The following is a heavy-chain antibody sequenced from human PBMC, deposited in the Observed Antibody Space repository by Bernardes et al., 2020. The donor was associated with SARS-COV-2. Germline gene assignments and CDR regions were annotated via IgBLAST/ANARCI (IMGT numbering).Heavy chain of an antibody. CDR3: ARVADYDSTGYYLAS. CDR1: GFTFSDYY. Sequence: GGSLRLSCAASGFTFSDYYMSCIRQAPGKGLEWVSSISGRSNLKNYAPAVKGRSTNSRDNAKNLLFQRMNRLRADDSALYYWARVADYDSTGYYLASSGHRTL. D-gene: IGHD3-22*01. J-gene: IGHJ5*01. CDR2: ISGRSNLK. V-gene: IGHV3-11*05.